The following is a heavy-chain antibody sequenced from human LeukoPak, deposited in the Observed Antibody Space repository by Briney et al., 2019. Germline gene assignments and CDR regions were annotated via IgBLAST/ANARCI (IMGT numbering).Heavy chain of an antibody. Sequence: ASVKVSCKASGYTFTGYYMHWVRQAPGQGLEWMGWINPNSGGTNYAQKFQGRVTMTRDTSISTVYMELSRLRSDDTAVYYCARDRLVVVAATYYMDVWGKGTTVTVSS. CDR2: INPNSGGT. V-gene: IGHV1-2*02. CDR1: GYTFTGYY. J-gene: IGHJ6*03. D-gene: IGHD2-15*01. CDR3: ARDRLVVVAATYYMDV.